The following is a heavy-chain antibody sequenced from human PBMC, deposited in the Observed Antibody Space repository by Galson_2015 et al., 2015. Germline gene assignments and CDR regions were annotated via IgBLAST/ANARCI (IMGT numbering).Heavy chain of an antibody. V-gene: IGHV3-48*03. CDR3: ARIPFGELEYYFDY. Sequence: SLRLSCAASGFTFSSYATHWVRQAPGKGLEWVPYISSSGSTIYYADSVKGRFTISRDNAKNSLYLQMNSLRAEDTAVYYCARIPFGELEYYFDYWGQGTLVTVSS. D-gene: IGHD3-10*01. J-gene: IGHJ4*02. CDR2: ISSSGSTI. CDR1: GFTFSSYA.